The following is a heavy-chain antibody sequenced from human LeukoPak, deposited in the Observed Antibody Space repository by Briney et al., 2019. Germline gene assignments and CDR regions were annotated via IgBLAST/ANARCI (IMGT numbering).Heavy chain of an antibody. CDR2: IYTSGST. D-gene: IGHD1-1*01. CDR3: ARIDLKLERRDNDAFDI. Sequence: SETLSLTCTVSGGSISSYYWSWIRQPAGKGLEWIGRIYTSGSTNYNPSLKSRVTMSVDTSKNQFSLKLSPVTAADTAVYYCARIDLKLERRDNDAFDIWGQGTMVTVSS. J-gene: IGHJ3*02. CDR1: GGSISSYY. V-gene: IGHV4-4*07.